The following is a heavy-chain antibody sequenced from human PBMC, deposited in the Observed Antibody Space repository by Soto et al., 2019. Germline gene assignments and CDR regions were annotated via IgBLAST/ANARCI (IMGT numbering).Heavy chain of an antibody. V-gene: IGHV5-51*01. CDR3: ARRPRELCSSTSCCLDY. Sequence: GESLKISCKGSGYSFTSYWIGWVRQMPGKGLEWMGIIYPGDSGTRYSPSFQGQVTMSADKSISTAYLQWSSLKASDSAVYYCARRPRELCSSTSCCLDYWGQGTLVTVSS. D-gene: IGHD2-2*01. CDR1: GYSFTSYW. J-gene: IGHJ4*02. CDR2: IYPGDSGT.